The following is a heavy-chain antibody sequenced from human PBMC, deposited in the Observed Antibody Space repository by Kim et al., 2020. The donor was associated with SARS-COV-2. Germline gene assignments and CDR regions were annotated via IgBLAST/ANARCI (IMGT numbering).Heavy chain of an antibody. Sequence: GGSLRLSCAASGFTFSSYGMHWVRQAPGKGLEWVAVIWYDGSNKYYADSVKGRFTISRDNSKNTLYLQMNSLRAEDTAVYYCARDRVAVADAFDIWGQGTMVTVSS. CDR2: IWYDGSNK. D-gene: IGHD6-13*01. V-gene: IGHV3-33*01. J-gene: IGHJ3*02. CDR1: GFTFSSYG. CDR3: ARDRVAVADAFDI.